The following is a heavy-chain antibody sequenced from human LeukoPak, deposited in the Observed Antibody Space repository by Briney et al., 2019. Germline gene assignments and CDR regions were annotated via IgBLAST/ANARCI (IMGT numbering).Heavy chain of an antibody. Sequence: ASVKVSCKASGYTFTGYYMHWVRQAPGQGLEWMGWINPNSGGTNYAQKFQGRVTMTRDTSISTTYMELSRLRSDDTAVYYCARELIDDFWSGYYRYFDYWGQGTLVAVSS. CDR2: INPNSGGT. CDR3: ARELIDDFWSGYYRYFDY. J-gene: IGHJ4*02. V-gene: IGHV1-2*02. CDR1: GYTFTGYY. D-gene: IGHD3-3*01.